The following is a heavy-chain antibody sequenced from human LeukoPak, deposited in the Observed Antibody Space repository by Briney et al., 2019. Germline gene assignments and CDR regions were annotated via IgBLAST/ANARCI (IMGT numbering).Heavy chain of an antibody. CDR3: TATYDTSPYTLDF. D-gene: IGHD3-16*01. J-gene: IGHJ4*02. CDR1: GYTLTGLY. CDR2: FDPEDDET. V-gene: IGHV1-24*01. Sequence: ASVKVSCKVSGYTLTGLYMHWVRQAPGKGLEGMGSFDPEDDETIYAQKFQGRVIMTEDTSTDTVYTELTSMRSEDTAVYYCTATYDTSPYTLDFWGQGTLLTVSS.